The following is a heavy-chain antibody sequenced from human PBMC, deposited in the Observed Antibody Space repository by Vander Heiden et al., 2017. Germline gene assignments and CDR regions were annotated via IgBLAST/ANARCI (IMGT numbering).Heavy chain of an antibody. CDR1: GFTFSSYG. Sequence: QVQLVESGGGVVQPGRSLSLSCAASGFTFSSYGMHWVRQAPGKGLEWVALIWYDGSNKYYGDSVKGRFTISRDNSKNTLYLQMNSLRAEDTAVYYCARGSQFVDYWGQGTLVTVSS. CDR3: ARGSQFVDY. V-gene: IGHV3-33*01. J-gene: IGHJ4*02. CDR2: IWYDGSNK. D-gene: IGHD3-10*01.